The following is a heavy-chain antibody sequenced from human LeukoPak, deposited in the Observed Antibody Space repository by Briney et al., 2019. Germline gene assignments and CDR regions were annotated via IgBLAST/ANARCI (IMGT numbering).Heavy chain of an antibody. CDR2: ISGSGGST. CDR1: GFTFSSYA. J-gene: IGHJ4*02. CDR3: AKPYYYGSGSYYPQYFDY. D-gene: IGHD3-10*01. Sequence: PGGSLRLSCAASGFTFSSYAMSWVRQAPGKGLEWVSAISGSGGSTYYADSVKGRFTISRDNSKNTLCLQMNSLRAEDTAVYYCAKPYYYGSGSYYPQYFDYWGQGTLVTVSS. V-gene: IGHV3-23*01.